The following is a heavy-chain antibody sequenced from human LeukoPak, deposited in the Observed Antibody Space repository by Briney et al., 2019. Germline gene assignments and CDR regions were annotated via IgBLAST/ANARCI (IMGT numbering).Heavy chain of an antibody. CDR3: AKTLNGDYVRYYFDY. CDR1: GFTFSSYA. V-gene: IGHV3-23*01. J-gene: IGHJ4*02. CDR2: ISGSGGST. Sequence: PGGSLRLSCAASGFTFSSYAMSWVRQAPGKGLEWVSAISGSGGSTYYADSVKGRFTISRDNSKNTLYLQMNSLRAEDTAVYYCAKTLNGDYVRYYFDYWGQGTLVTVSS. D-gene: IGHD4-17*01.